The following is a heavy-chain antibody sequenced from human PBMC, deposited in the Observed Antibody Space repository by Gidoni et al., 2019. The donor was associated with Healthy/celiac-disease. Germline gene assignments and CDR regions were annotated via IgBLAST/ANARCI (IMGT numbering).Heavy chain of an antibody. D-gene: IGHD3-10*01. V-gene: IGHV4-59*08. CDR2: IYYSGST. Sequence: QVQLQESGPGLVKPSETLSLTCTVSGGSISSYYWSWIRQPPGKGLEWIGYIYYSGSTNYNPSLKSRVTISVDTSKNQFSLKLSSVTAADTAVYYCASQAYYYGSGSYSRNNWFDPWGQGTLVTVSS. CDR3: ASQAYYYGSGSYSRNNWFDP. J-gene: IGHJ5*02. CDR1: GGSISSYY.